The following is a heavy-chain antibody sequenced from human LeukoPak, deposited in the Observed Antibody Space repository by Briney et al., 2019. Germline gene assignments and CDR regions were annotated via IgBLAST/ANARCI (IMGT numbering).Heavy chain of an antibody. CDR3: AKRGVVIRVILVGFHKEAYYFDS. Sequence: PGGSLRLSCAVSGITLSNYGMSWVRQAPGKGLEWVSGISGTGGNTNYADSVKGRFTISRDNRKNTLYLEMNSLRAEDTAVYFCAKRGVVIRVILVGFHKEAYYFDSWGQGALVTVSS. CDR2: ISGTGGNT. D-gene: IGHD3-22*01. V-gene: IGHV3-23*01. CDR1: GITLSNYG. J-gene: IGHJ4*02.